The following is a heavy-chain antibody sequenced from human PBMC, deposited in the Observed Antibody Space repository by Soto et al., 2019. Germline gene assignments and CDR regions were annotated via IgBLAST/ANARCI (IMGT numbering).Heavy chain of an antibody. CDR2: ISYDGSNK. CDR3: AKATAGYDYYGMDV. Sequence: QVQLVESGGGVVQPGRSLRLSCAASGFTFSSYGMHWVRQAPGKGLEWVAVISYDGSNKYYADSVKGRFTISRDNSKNTLYLQMNSLRAEDTAVYYCAKATAGYDYYGMDVW. J-gene: IGHJ6*01. D-gene: IGHD1-1*01. V-gene: IGHV3-30*18. CDR1: GFTFSSYG.